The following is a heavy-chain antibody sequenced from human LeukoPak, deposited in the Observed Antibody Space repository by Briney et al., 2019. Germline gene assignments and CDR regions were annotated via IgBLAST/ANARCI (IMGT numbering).Heavy chain of an antibody. CDR2: IYWDDAK. V-gene: IGHV2-5*02. D-gene: IGHD2-2*01. CDR1: GFSLSTSGVG. Sequence: ESGPTLVNPTQTLKLTCTFSGFSLSTSGVGVGWIRQPPGKALEWLTVIYWDDAKRYSPSLKSRLTITKDTSKNQVVLTMTNMDPVDTATYYCAHIGVVVPVAPVNWFDPWGQGTLVSVSS. J-gene: IGHJ5*02. CDR3: AHIGVVVPVAPVNWFDP.